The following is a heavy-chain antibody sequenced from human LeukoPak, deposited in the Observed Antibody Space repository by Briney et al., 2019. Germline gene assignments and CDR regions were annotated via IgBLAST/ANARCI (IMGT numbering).Heavy chain of an antibody. V-gene: IGHV3-30*18. J-gene: IGHJ4*02. CDR1: GFTFSSYG. Sequence: PGRSLRLSCAASGFTFSSYGKHRVRQAPGKGLEWVAVISYDGSNKYYADSVKGRFTISRDNSKNTLYLQMNSLRAEDTAVYYCAKGRLRGVVITELDYWGQGTLVTVSS. D-gene: IGHD3-22*01. CDR2: ISYDGSNK. CDR3: AKGRLRGVVITELDY.